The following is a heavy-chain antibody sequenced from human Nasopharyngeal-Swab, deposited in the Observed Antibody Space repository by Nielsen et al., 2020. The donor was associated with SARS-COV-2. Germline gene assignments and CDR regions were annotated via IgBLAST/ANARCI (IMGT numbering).Heavy chain of an antibody. D-gene: IGHD3-3*01. CDR1: GGSISSYY. J-gene: IGHJ6*03. CDR2: IYYSGST. CDR3: ARAKEWLYYMDV. V-gene: IGHV4-59*01. Sequence: SETLSLTCTVSGGSISSYYWSWIRQPPGKGLEWIGYIYYSGSTNYNPSLKSRVTISVDTSKNQFSLKLSSVTAADTAVYYCARAKEWLYYMDVWGEGTTVTVSS.